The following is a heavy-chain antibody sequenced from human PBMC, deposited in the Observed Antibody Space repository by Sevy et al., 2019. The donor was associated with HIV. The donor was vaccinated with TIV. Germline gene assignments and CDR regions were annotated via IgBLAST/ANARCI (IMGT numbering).Heavy chain of an antibody. CDR2: INRDGSST. CDR1: GFTFSSYW. D-gene: IGHD3-10*01. V-gene: IGHV3-74*01. J-gene: IGHJ6*03. CDR3: ASGYYGSGSYYNQYYMDV. Sequence: GESLRLSCAASGFTFSSYWMHWVRQAPGKGLVWVSRINRDGSSTSYADSVKGRFTISRDNAKNTLYLQMNSLRAEDTAVYYCASGYYGSGSYYNQYYMDVWVKGTTVTVSS.